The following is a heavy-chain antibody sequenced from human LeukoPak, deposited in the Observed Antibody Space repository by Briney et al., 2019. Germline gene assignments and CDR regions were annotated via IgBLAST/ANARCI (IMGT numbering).Heavy chain of an antibody. J-gene: IGHJ3*02. CDR2: IYNSGST. V-gene: IGHV4-59*01. CDR1: GGSISTYY. CDR3: ARIYYDSGAYYRRAFDI. D-gene: IGHD3-22*01. Sequence: PSETLSLTCTVSGGSISTYYWSWIRQPPGKGLEWIAYIYNSGSTNSNPSLKSRVTISVDTSKNQFSLRLRSVTAADTAVYYCARIYYDSGAYYRRAFDIWGQGTMVSVSS.